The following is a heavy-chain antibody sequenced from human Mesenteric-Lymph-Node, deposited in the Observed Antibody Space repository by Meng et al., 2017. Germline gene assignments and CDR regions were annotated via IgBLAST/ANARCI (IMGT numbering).Heavy chain of an antibody. D-gene: IGHD5-24*01. V-gene: IGHV4-4*02. CDR3: ARKRDGYNPFDD. Sequence: QVLLQQWGAGLLKPSGTLSLTCAVSGGSISSSNWWSWVCQPPGKGLEWIGEIYHSGSTNYNPSLKSRVTISVDKSKNQFSLKLSSVTAVDTAVYYCARKRDGYNPFDDWGQGTLVTVSS. CDR2: IYHSGST. J-gene: IGHJ4*02. CDR1: GGSISSSNW.